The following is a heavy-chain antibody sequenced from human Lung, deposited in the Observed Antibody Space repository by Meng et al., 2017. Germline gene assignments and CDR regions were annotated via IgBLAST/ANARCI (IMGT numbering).Heavy chain of an antibody. CDR3: ARGPTTMAHDFDY. D-gene: IGHD4-11*01. Sequence: LPQWGAGLLKPSETLSLTCVVSGGSFSDYYWSWIRQPPGKGLDWIGEINHSGSTNYNPSLESRATISVDTSQNNLSLKLSSVTAADSAVYYCARGPTTMAHDFDYWGQGTLVTVSS. CDR1: GGSFSDYY. CDR2: INHSGST. V-gene: IGHV4-34*01. J-gene: IGHJ4*02.